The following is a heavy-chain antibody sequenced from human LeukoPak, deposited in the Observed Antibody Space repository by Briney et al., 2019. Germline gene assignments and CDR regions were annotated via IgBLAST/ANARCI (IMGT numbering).Heavy chain of an antibody. J-gene: IGHJ5*01. CDR3: AIGLMLGFES. V-gene: IGHV3-66*01. CDR2: IYSGGTR. Sequence: GGSLRLSCAVSGFTVRSNYISWVRQAPGKGLEWVSVIYSGGTRHYGDSVKDRFTISRDNSKNTVYLQMDSLRVEDTAVYYCAIGLMLGFESWGQGTLVTVSS. D-gene: IGHD2-8*01. CDR1: GFTVRSNY.